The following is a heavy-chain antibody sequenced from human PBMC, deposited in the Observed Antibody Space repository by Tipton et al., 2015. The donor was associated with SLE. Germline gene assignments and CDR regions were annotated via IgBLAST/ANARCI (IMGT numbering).Heavy chain of an antibody. J-gene: IGHJ5*02. CDR1: GVSISSSRYYSS. D-gene: IGHD6-6*01. CDR3: ARQAEYSDSSGFWFDP. CDR2: ISSTGST. Sequence: TLSLTCTVSGVSISSSRYYSSWSWIRQSAGKGLEWIGRISSTGSTNYNPSLKSRVTMSVDTSENQFSLRVTSVTAADTAIYYCARQAEYSDSSGFWFDPWGQGTLVIVSS. V-gene: IGHV4-61*02.